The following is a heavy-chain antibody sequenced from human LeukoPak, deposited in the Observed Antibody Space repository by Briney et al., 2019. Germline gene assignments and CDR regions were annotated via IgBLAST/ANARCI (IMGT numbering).Heavy chain of an antibody. CDR1: GYTFTSYA. V-gene: IGHV1-3*01. CDR3: ARGGGSSSSVFDY. D-gene: IGHD6-6*01. CDR2: INAGNGNT. Sequence: ASVKVSCKASGYTFTSYAIHWVRQAPGQRLEWMGWINAGNGNTKYSQKFQGRVTITRDTSASTAYMELSGLRSEDTAVSYCARGGGSSSSVFDYWGQGTLVTVSS. J-gene: IGHJ4*02.